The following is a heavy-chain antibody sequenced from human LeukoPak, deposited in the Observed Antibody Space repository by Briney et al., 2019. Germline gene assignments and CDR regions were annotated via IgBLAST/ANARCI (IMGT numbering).Heavy chain of an antibody. Sequence: GGSLRLSCATSGFSFSDYGMYWVRQAPGKGLEWVSYISSSGSTIYYADSVKGRFTISRDNAKNSLYLQMNSLRAEDTAVYYCAGGLFGYYDSSGYYARRDDAFDIWGQGTMVTVSS. J-gene: IGHJ3*02. CDR1: GFSFSDYG. CDR2: ISSSGSTI. V-gene: IGHV3-48*04. CDR3: AGGLFGYYDSSGYYARRDDAFDI. D-gene: IGHD3-22*01.